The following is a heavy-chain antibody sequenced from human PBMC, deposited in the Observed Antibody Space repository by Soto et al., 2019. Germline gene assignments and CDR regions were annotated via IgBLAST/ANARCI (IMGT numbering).Heavy chain of an antibody. V-gene: IGHV4-34*02. CDR1: GGSFSGYY. Sequence: QLQLQQCGTGLLKPSETLSLTCAVYGGSFSGYYWTWISQHPGKGLECHGEINHSGNTNYNPSLKRRVTISIDSFKNQLSLKLSSVTAADTAVYYCARVRRWLRYHENWVAPWGQGTLVTVSS. CDR2: INHSGNT. CDR3: ARVRRWLRYHENWVAP. J-gene: IGHJ5*02. D-gene: IGHD5-12*01.